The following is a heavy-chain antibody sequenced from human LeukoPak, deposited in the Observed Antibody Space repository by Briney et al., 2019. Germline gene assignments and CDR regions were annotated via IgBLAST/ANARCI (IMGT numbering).Heavy chain of an antibody. Sequence: PGGSLRLSCAASGFTVSTYAVNWVRQAPAKELERVSAISSSGGTTYYADSVKGRFSISRDNCKNTLYLRMNSLRAEDTAVYYCAKDRNAWPTNFDSWGQGTLVTVSA. CDR2: ISSSGGTT. D-gene: IGHD5-24*01. CDR1: GFTVSTYA. V-gene: IGHV3-23*01. J-gene: IGHJ4*02. CDR3: AKDRNAWPTNFDS.